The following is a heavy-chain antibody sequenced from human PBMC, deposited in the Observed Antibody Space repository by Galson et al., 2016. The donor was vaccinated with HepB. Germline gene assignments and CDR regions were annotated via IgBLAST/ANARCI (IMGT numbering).Heavy chain of an antibody. D-gene: IGHD1-26*01. CDR2: VNQDGSEK. J-gene: IGHJ4*02. V-gene: IGHV3-7*01. CDR3: ARDRRGGWESYFDH. Sequence: LRLSCAASGFNFNTYWMTWVRQAPGKGLEWVTSVNQDGSEKYYGDSVKGRFSISRDNARKSLNLQMNSPRAEDTAVYYCARDRRGGWESYFDHWGQGTLVTVSS. CDR1: GFNFNTYW.